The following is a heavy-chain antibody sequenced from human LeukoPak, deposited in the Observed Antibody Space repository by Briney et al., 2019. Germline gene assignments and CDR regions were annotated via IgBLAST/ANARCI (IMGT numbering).Heavy chain of an antibody. Sequence: GGSLRLSCVASGFTFNDYTIHWVRQAPGKGLEWVSGVIWNGGTIGYADSVKGRFTISRDNAKNSLFLEMNSLRPDDTALYYCAKDHGGNLYFFDYWGRGTLVTVSS. V-gene: IGHV3-9*01. D-gene: IGHD4-23*01. CDR2: VIWNGGTI. CDR3: AKDHGGNLYFFDY. CDR1: GFTFNDYT. J-gene: IGHJ4*02.